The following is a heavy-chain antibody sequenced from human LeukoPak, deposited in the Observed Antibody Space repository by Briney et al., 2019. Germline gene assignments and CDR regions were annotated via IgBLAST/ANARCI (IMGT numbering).Heavy chain of an antibody. D-gene: IGHD6-19*01. Sequence: GESLRISCKGSGYSFTTYWISWVRQMPGKGLEWMGRIDPSDSYTNYSPSFQGHVTISADKSISTAYLQWSSLKASDTAMYYCASPIAVDDAFDSWGQGTMVTVSS. CDR1: GYSFTTYW. CDR2: IDPSDSYT. CDR3: ASPIAVDDAFDS. J-gene: IGHJ3*02. V-gene: IGHV5-10-1*01.